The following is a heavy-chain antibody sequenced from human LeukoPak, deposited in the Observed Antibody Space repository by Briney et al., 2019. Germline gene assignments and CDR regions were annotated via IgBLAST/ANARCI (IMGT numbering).Heavy chain of an antibody. CDR1: GYTFTSYY. CDR2: INPSGGST. D-gene: IGHD4-17*01. J-gene: IGHJ2*01. Sequence: APVKVSCKASGYTFTSYYMHWVRQAPGQGLEWMGIINPSGGSTSYAQKFQGRVTMTRDMSTSTVYMELSSLRSEDTAVYYCARNVLTVTTGVYWYFDLWGRGTLVTVSS. V-gene: IGHV1-46*01. CDR3: ARNVLTVTTGVYWYFDL.